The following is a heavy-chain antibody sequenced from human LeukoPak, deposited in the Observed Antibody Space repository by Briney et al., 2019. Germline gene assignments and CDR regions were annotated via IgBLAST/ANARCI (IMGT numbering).Heavy chain of an antibody. Sequence: GGSLRLPCAASGFTFSSYAMHWVRQAPGKGLEWVAVISYDGSNKYYADSVKGRFTISRDNSKNTLYLQMNSLRAEDTAVYYCARVPGYCSGGSCRGGAFDIWGQGTMVTVSS. CDR1: GFTFSSYA. J-gene: IGHJ3*02. CDR3: ARVPGYCSGGSCRGGAFDI. D-gene: IGHD2-15*01. CDR2: ISYDGSNK. V-gene: IGHV3-30*04.